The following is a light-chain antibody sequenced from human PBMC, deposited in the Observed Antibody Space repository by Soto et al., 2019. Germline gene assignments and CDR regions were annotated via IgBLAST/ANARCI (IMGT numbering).Light chain of an antibody. J-gene: IGKJ4*01. CDR2: AAS. CDR1: QGISNF. Sequence: DIQMTQSPSSLSASVGDRVTITCRASQGISNFLAWYQHKPGKVPKLLIYAASTLQSGVPSRFSRSGSGTDFTLTISSLQPEDVATYYCQKYKSAPSLTFGGGTKVEIK. CDR3: QKYKSAPSLT. V-gene: IGKV1-27*01.